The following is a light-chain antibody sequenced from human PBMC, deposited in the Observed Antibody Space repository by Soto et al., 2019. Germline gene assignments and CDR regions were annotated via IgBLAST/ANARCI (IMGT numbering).Light chain of an antibody. V-gene: IGKV1-39*01. J-gene: IGKJ2*01. CDR1: QSITTY. Sequence: DIQMTQSPSSLSASVGDRVTITCRASQSITTYLHWYQHKPGKAPKLLIYAASSLHIGVPSRFSGSGSGTACTLTISSLQPEDFATYYCQQSDNTPYTFGQGTKLEI. CDR3: QQSDNTPYT. CDR2: AAS.